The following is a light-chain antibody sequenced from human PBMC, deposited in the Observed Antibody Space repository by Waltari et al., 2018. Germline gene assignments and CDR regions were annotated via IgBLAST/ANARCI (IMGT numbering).Light chain of an antibody. CDR1: HSINRL. CDR2: RAS. J-gene: IGKJ1*01. Sequence: ITCRGSHSINRLMAWYKQKPGKAPNLLIYRASTLESGVPSRFSGSESGAEFTLTISSLQPDDFATYYCQQYSDDWTFGQGTKVEIK. V-gene: IGKV1-5*03. CDR3: QQYSDDWT.